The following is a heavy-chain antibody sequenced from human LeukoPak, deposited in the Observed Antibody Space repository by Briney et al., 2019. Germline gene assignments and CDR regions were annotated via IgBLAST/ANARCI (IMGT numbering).Heavy chain of an antibody. D-gene: IGHD5-12*01. J-gene: IGHJ4*02. CDR3: ARDYGGYRFDF. CDR1: GGSMNTYY. V-gene: IGHV4-59*01. Sequence: PSETLSLTCTVSGGSMNTYYWSWVRQPPGKGLEWIGYIYSSGSNNYNPSLKRRVTMSVDTSKNQRYLNLSSVTAADTAVYYCARDYGGYRFDFWGQGSLVSVSS. CDR2: IYSSGSN.